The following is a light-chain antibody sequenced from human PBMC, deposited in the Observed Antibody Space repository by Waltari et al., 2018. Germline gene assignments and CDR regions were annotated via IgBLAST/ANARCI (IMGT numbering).Light chain of an antibody. CDR2: GAS. V-gene: IGKV3-15*01. Sequence: EIVMTQAPVTLSVSPGERATLFCRASQSVSSNLAWYQQKPGRGPRLLIYGASIRATGIPARFTGSGSGTEFTLTISRLQSEDFAVYFCQHYNNRPLTFGGGTNVEI. CDR3: QHYNNRPLT. CDR1: QSVSSN. J-gene: IGKJ4*01.